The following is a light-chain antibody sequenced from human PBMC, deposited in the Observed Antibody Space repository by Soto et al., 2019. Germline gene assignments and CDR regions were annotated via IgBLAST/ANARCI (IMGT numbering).Light chain of an antibody. CDR2: GAS. CDR1: QNVSTW. J-gene: IGKJ3*01. V-gene: IGKV1-12*01. Sequence: SQNVSTWLTWYQQTPGKAPNLLIYGASTLQRGVPSRFSGSGSGTEFTLTISSLQPEDFAIYFCQQGSRFPLTFGPGTKVDIK. CDR3: QQGSRFPLT.